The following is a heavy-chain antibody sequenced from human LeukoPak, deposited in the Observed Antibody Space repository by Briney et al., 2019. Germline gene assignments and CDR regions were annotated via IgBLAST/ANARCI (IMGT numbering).Heavy chain of an antibody. CDR2: ISGGQTI. CDR1: GFTFSSYE. D-gene: IGHD6-19*01. V-gene: IGHV3-48*03. J-gene: IGHJ4*02. CDR3: ARAYNSGWYSFDH. Sequence: GGSLRLSCAASGFTFSSYEMNWVRQAPGKGLEWVAYISGGQTIYYADSVKGRFTISRDNAKNSLYLQMNSLRADDTAIYFCARAYNSGWYSFDHWGQGTLVTVSS.